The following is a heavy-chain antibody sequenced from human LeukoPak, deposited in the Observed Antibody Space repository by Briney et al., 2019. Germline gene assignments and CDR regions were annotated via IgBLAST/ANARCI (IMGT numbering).Heavy chain of an antibody. Sequence: VASVKVSCKASGGTFSSYAISWGRQAPGQGLEWMGGIIPIFGTANYAQKFQGRVTITADESTSTAYMELSSLRSEDTAVYYCARELGGTAAASAWFDPWGQGTLVTVSS. CDR2: IIPIFGTA. CDR1: GGTFSSYA. V-gene: IGHV1-69*13. D-gene: IGHD3-16*01. J-gene: IGHJ5*02. CDR3: ARELGGTAAASAWFDP.